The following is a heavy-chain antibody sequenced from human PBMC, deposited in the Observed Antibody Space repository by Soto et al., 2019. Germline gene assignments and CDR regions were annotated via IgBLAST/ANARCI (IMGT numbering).Heavy chain of an antibody. CDR3: ARGRANWMVRGVQGKYYYYMDV. CDR2: INHSGST. Sequence: SEILSLTCAVYGGSFSGYYWSWIRQPPGKGLEWIGEINHSGSTNYNPSLKSRVTISVDTSKNQFSLKLSSVTAADTAVYYCARGRANWMVRGVQGKYYYYMDVWGKGTTVTVSS. V-gene: IGHV4-34*01. D-gene: IGHD3-10*01. J-gene: IGHJ6*03. CDR1: GGSFSGYY.